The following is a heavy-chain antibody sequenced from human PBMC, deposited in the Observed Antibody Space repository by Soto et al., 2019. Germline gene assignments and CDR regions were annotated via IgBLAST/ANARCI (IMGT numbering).Heavy chain of an antibody. J-gene: IGHJ6*02. CDR1: GFTFRSYG. CDR3: ARVTYSSSAAPFRYYGMEG. D-gene: IGHD6-6*01. V-gene: IGHV3-33*01. CDR2: IWYDGGNK. Sequence: QVKLVESGGGVVQPGRSLRLSCAASGFTFRSYGMHWVRQAPGKGLAWGAVIWYDGGNKHYADSVKGRFTISRDNSKNTRYLQMKSLRAEDTAVYYCARVTYSSSAAPFRYYGMEGWGQGTTVTVSS.